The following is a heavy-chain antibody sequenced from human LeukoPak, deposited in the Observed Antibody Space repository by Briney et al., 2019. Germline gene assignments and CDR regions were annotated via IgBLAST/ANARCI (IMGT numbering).Heavy chain of an antibody. CDR3: ARDISSSWYRGTWFDP. CDR2: ISYDGSNK. J-gene: IGHJ5*02. Sequence: GGSVRLSCAPSGFTLSSYAMHGVRQAPGKGREGVAVISYDGSNKYYADSVKGRFTISRDNSKNTLYLQMNSLRAEDTAVYYCARDISSSWYRGTWFDPWGQGTLVTVSS. D-gene: IGHD6-13*01. V-gene: IGHV3-30*04. CDR1: GFTLSSYA.